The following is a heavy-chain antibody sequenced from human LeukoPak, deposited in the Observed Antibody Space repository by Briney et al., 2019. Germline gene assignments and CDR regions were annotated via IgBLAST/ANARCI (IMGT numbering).Heavy chain of an antibody. CDR1: GFTFSKYW. J-gene: IGHJ4*02. V-gene: IGHV3-74*01. CDR2: INTDGTVT. Sequence: GGSLRLSCAASGFTFSKYWMLWARHAPGKGLESVSRINTDGTVTTYADSVKGRFTVSRDNADNTMFLQMNSVRDEDTAVYYCATKQWLAPPPDSWGQGTPVTVSS. D-gene: IGHD6-19*01. CDR3: ATKQWLAPPPDS.